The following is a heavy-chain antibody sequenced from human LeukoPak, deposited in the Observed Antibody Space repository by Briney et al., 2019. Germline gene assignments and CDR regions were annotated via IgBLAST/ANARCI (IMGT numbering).Heavy chain of an antibody. V-gene: IGHV4-39*01. J-gene: IGHJ4*02. D-gene: IGHD3-22*01. Sequence: PSETLSLTCTVSGDSIRTSSYYWGWIRQPPGKGLEWIGSIYYSGNTYYNPSLKSPVAISMDTSKNQFSLKLTSVTAADTAVYYCARQFYHDSSGADYWGQGALVAVSS. CDR2: IYYSGNT. CDR1: GDSIRTSSYY. CDR3: ARQFYHDSSGADY.